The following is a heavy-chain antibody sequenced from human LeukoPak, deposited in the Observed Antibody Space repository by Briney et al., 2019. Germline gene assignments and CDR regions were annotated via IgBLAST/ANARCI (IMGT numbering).Heavy chain of an antibody. D-gene: IGHD2-15*01. CDR1: GGSIISSSYY. CDR2: IYHSGST. CDR3: ARKNVVVVAATLLNYFDY. V-gene: IGHV4-39*07. J-gene: IGHJ4*02. Sequence: PSETLSLTCTVSGGSIISSSYYWGWIRQPPGKGLEWIGSIYHSGSTYYNPSLKSRVTISVDTSKNQFSLKLSSVTAADTAVYYCARKNVVVVAATLLNYFDYWGQGTLVTVSS.